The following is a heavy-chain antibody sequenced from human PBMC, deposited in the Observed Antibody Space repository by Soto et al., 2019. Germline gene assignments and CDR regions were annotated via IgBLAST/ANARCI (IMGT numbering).Heavy chain of an antibody. CDR3: ARESPIYSSGWSTLFDY. Sequence: QVQLQESGPGLVKPSQTLSLTCTVSGGSISSGGYYWSWIRQHPGKGLEWIGYIYYSGSTYYNPCLKSRVTISVDTSKNQFSLKLSSVTAADTAVYYCARESPIYSSGWSTLFDYWGQGTLVTVSS. J-gene: IGHJ4*02. D-gene: IGHD6-19*01. CDR1: GGSISSGGYY. CDR2: IYYSGST. V-gene: IGHV4-31*03.